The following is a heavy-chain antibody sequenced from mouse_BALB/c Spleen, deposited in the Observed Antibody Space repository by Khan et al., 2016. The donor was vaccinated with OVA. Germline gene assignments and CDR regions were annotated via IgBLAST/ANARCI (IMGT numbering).Heavy chain of an antibody. CDR2: IDPANGNT. V-gene: IGHV14-3*02. D-gene: IGHD2-10*02. J-gene: IGHJ4*01. Sequence: VQLQQSGAELVKPGASVKLSCTTSGFNIKDTYMHWVKQRPEQGLEWIGRIDPANGNTKYDPKFQGKATITADTSSNTAYLQLSSLTSEDTAVSYCARGYGNYNYAMDYWCQGTSVTVSS. CDR3: ARGYGNYNYAMDY. CDR1: GFNIKDTY.